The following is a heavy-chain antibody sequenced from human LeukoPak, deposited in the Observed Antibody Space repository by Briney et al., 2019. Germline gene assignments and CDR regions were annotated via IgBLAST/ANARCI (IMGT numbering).Heavy chain of an antibody. J-gene: IGHJ5*01. Sequence: SETLSLTCAVSGYSISSGYYWGWIRQPPGRGLEWIGSIYHSGITYFKPSLRSRVTLSIDTSKNQLSLKVNSVTAADTAVYYCARNMATVVRVDSWGQGTLVIVSS. D-gene: IGHD3-10*01. CDR1: GYSISSGYY. V-gene: IGHV4-38-2*01. CDR3: ARNMATVVRVDS. CDR2: IYHSGIT.